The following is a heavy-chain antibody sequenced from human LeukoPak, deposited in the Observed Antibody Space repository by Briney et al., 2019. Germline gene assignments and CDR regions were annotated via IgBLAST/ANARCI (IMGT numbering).Heavy chain of an antibody. Sequence: ASVKDSCKASGYTFTSYGISWVRQAPGQGLEWMGGIIAYNDKTNYAQKFQGRVTMTTDTSTSTAYMELRSLRSDDTAVYYCARGGGDGYNPDYWGQGTLVTVSS. CDR3: ARGGGDGYNPDY. CDR2: IIAYNDKT. D-gene: IGHD5-24*01. CDR1: GYTFTSYG. V-gene: IGHV1-18*04. J-gene: IGHJ4*02.